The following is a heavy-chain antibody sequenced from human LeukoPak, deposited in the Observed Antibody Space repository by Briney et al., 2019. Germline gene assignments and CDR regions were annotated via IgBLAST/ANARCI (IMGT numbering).Heavy chain of an antibody. CDR3: AKDAYYYDSSGYYYAGLDY. CDR1: GFTFSSYA. CDR2: ISYDGSNK. J-gene: IGHJ4*02. V-gene: IGHV3-30*04. Sequence: GRSLRLSCAASGFTFSSYAMHWVRQAPGKGLEWVAVISYDGSNKYYADSVKGRFTISRDNSKNTLYLQMNSLRAEDTAVYYCAKDAYYYDSSGYYYAGLDYWGQGTLVTVSS. D-gene: IGHD3-22*01.